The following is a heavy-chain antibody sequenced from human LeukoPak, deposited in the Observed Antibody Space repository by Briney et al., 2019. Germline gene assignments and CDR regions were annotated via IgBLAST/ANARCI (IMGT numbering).Heavy chain of an antibody. V-gene: IGHV1-69*02. CDR2: IIPILGIA. Sequence: ASVKVSCKASGGTFSSNTISWVRQAPGQGLEWMGRIIPILGIANYAQKFQGRVTITADKSTSTAYMELSSLRSEDTAVYYCARADYGDYVMPYYYYGMDVWGQGTTVTVSS. D-gene: IGHD4-17*01. CDR1: GGTFSSNT. J-gene: IGHJ6*02. CDR3: ARADYGDYVMPYYYYGMDV.